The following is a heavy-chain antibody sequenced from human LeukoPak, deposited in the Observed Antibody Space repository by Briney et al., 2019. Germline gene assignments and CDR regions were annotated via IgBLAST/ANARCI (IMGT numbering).Heavy chain of an antibody. Sequence: GGSLRLSCAASGFTFSSYWMSWVRQAPGKGLEWVANIRHDGREKYYVDSVKGRFTISRDNAKNALYLQMNSLSAEDTAVYYCARRDSGSNSLPFDHWGQGALVTVSS. CDR3: ARRDSGSNSLPFDH. J-gene: IGHJ4*02. CDR2: IRHDGREK. V-gene: IGHV3-7*05. D-gene: IGHD1-26*01. CDR1: GFTFSSYW.